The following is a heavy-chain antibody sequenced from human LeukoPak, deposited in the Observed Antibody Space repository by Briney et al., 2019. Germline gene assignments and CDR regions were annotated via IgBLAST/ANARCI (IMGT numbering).Heavy chain of an antibody. J-gene: IGHJ6*02. Sequence: GGSLRLSCAASGFTFSSYWMSWVRQAPGKGLEWVANIKQDGSEKYYVDSVKGRFTISRDNAKNSLYLQMNSLRAEDTAVYYCARSPVVYYYSGMDVWGQGATLTVSS. V-gene: IGHV3-7*01. CDR2: IKQDGSEK. CDR1: GFTFSSYW. CDR3: ARSPVVYYYSGMDV.